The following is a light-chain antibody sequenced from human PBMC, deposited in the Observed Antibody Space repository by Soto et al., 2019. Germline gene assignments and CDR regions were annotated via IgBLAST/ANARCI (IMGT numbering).Light chain of an antibody. J-gene: IGLJ1*01. CDR2: QVT. CDR3: SSYTGSTNYV. Sequence: QSVLTQPASVSGSPGQSITISCTGTSSDVGIYNYVSWYQQHPGKAPKLMIYQVTNRPSGVSNRFSGSKSGNTASLTISGLQADDEADYYCSSYTGSTNYVFGTGTKV. CDR1: SSDVGIYNY. V-gene: IGLV2-14*01.